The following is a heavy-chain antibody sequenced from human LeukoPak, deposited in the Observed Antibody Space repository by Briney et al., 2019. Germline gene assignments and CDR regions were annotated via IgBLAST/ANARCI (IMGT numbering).Heavy chain of an antibody. J-gene: IGHJ4*02. Sequence: PGGSLRLSCAASGFTFSSYSMNWVRQAPGKGLEWVSYISSSSSTIYYADSVKGRFTISRDNSKNTLYLQMNSLRAEDTAVYYCTGGIDTGIAATGIFDYWGQGTLVTVSS. V-gene: IGHV3-48*01. D-gene: IGHD6-13*01. CDR2: ISSSSSTI. CDR1: GFTFSSYS. CDR3: TGGIDTGIAATGIFDY.